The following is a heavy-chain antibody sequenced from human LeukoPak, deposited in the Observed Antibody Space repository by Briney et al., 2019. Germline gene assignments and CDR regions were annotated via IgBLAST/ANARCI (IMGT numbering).Heavy chain of an antibody. Sequence: SETLSLTCTVSGGSISSGGYYWSWIRQPPGKGLEWIGYIYHSGSTYYNPSLKSRVTISVDTSKNQFSLKLSSVTAADTAVYYCARASQQLGADAFDIWGQGTMVTVSS. V-gene: IGHV4-30-2*01. D-gene: IGHD6-13*01. CDR1: GGSISSGGYY. CDR3: ARASQQLGADAFDI. CDR2: IYHSGST. J-gene: IGHJ3*02.